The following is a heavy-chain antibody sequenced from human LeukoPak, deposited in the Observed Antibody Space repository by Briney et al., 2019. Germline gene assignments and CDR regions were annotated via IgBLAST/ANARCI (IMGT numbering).Heavy chain of an antibody. J-gene: IGHJ4*02. CDR1: GGSVSSGSYY. CDR3: ARERRYSGHDLEPRFDY. V-gene: IGHV4-61*01. Sequence: PSETLSLTCTVSGGSVSSGSYYWSWIRQPPGKGLEWIGYIYYSGSTNYNPSLKSRVTISVDTSKNQFSLKLSSVSAADAAVYYCARERRYSGHDLEPRFDYWGQGTLVTVSS. CDR2: IYYSGST. D-gene: IGHD5-12*01.